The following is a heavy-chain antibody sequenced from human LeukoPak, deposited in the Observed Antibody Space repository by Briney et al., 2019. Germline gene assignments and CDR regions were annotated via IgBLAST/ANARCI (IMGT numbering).Heavy chain of an antibody. Sequence: GETLKISCKGSGYSFTSYWIGWVRQMAGKGLVWMGIIYPGDCDSRYSPSFQGQVTISADKPISTAYLQWSSLKASDTAMYYCARHTNWFDPWGQGTLVTVSS. CDR1: GYSFTSYW. V-gene: IGHV5-51*01. CDR3: ARHTNWFDP. J-gene: IGHJ5*02. CDR2: IYPGDCDS.